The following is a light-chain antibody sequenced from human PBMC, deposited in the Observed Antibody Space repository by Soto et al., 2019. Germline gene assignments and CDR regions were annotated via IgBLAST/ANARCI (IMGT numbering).Light chain of an antibody. V-gene: IGLV2-8*01. CDR3: SSYAGKGV. Sequence: QSVLTQPPSASGSPGQSVTISCTGTSSDVGDYNYVSWYQQHPGKAPKLMIYEVSKRPSGVPDRFSGSKSGNTASLTVSGLQAADEADYYCSSYAGKGVFGGGTKLTVL. CDR1: SSDVGDYNY. CDR2: EVS. J-gene: IGLJ2*01.